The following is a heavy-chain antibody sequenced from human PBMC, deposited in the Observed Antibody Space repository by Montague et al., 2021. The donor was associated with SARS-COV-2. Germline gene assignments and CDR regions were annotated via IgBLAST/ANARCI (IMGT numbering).Heavy chain of an antibody. V-gene: IGHV3-30-3*01. CDR3: ARDGLVVVAANAFDI. CDR1: GFTFSSYV. D-gene: IGHD2-15*01. CDR2: ISYDGSNK. J-gene: IGHJ3*02. Sequence: SLRLSCAASGFTFSSYVMHWVRQAPGKGLEWVAVISYDGSNKYYADSVKGRFTISRDNSKNTLYLQMNSLRAEDTAVYYCARDGLVVVAANAFDIWGQGTMVTVSS.